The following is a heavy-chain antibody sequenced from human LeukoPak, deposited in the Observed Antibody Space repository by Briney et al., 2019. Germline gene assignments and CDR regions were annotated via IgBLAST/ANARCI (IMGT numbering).Heavy chain of an antibody. CDR1: RDSVSSNSAT. Sequence: SQTLSLTCAISRDSVSSNSATRNWIRQSPSRGLEWLGRTYYRSKWYKYYAVSVKGRITINPDTSKNQFSLQLNSVTPEDTAVYYCARGPSYFQHWGQGTLVTVSS. V-gene: IGHV6-1*01. J-gene: IGHJ1*01. CDR3: ARGPSYFQH. CDR2: TYYRSKWYK.